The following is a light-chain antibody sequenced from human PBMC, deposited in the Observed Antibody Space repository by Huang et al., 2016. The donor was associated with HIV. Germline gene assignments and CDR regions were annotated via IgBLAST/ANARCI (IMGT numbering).Light chain of an antibody. CDR1: ESLVYSDGNTY. V-gene: IGKV2-30*01. Sequence: DVVMTQSPLSLPVTLGQPASISCRSSESLVYSDGNTYLNWFQQRPGQSPRRLMYKVSNRDSGVPDRFSDSGSATNFTLKISGVEAEDVGIYYCMQGSHWPPTFGPGTKVDFK. CDR3: MQGSHWPPT. J-gene: IGKJ3*01. CDR2: KVS.